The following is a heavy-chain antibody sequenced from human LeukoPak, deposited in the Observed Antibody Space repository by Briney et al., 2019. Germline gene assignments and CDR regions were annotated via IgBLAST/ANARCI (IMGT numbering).Heavy chain of an antibody. CDR1: GVSISSGSYY. J-gene: IGHJ5*02. D-gene: IGHD4-17*01. CDR3: ASAYGDYINWFDP. Sequence: SETLSLTCAVSGVSISSGSYYWGWIRQPPGKGLEWIGYIYYSGSTYYNPSLKSRVTISVDTSKNQFSLKLSSVTAADTAVYYCASAYGDYINWFDPWGQGTLVTVSS. CDR2: IYYSGST. V-gene: IGHV4-30-4*08.